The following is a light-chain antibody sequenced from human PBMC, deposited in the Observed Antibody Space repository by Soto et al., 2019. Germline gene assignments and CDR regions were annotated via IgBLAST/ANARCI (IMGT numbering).Light chain of an antibody. Sequence: DIQMTQSPSTLSASVGDRVTITCRASQSISTRLAWYQQKPGKAPKLLIYDASSLESGVTSRFSGSGSGTYFTLTISSLQFDDSATYSCQQYSTSLWTFGQGTKVEI. J-gene: IGKJ1*01. CDR3: QQYSTSLWT. CDR1: QSISTR. CDR2: DAS. V-gene: IGKV1-5*01.